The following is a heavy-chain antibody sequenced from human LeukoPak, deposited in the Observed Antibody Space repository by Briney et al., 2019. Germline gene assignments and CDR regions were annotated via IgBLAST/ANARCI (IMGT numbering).Heavy chain of an antibody. D-gene: IGHD1-26*01. Sequence: SETLSLTCAVSGGSISSGGYSWSWIRQPPGKGLEWIGYIYHSGSTYYNPSLKSRVTISVDRSKNQFSLKLSSVTAADTAVYYCARESGTSGAFDIWGQGTMVTVS. J-gene: IGHJ3*02. V-gene: IGHV4-30-2*01. CDR3: ARESGTSGAFDI. CDR1: GGSISSGGYS. CDR2: IYHSGST.